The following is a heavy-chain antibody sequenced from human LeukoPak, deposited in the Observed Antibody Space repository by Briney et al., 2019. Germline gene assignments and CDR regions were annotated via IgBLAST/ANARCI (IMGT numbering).Heavy chain of an antibody. CDR2: ISAYNGNT. CDR3: ARCAGAQVLRFLEWLPHYYYYMDV. J-gene: IGHJ6*03. Sequence: ASVKVSCKASGYTFTSYGISWVRQAPGQGLEWMGWISAYNGNTNYAQKLQGRVTMTTDTSTSTAYMELRSLRSDDTAVYYCARCAGAQVLRFLEWLPHYYYYMDVWGKGTTVTVSS. V-gene: IGHV1-18*01. CDR1: GYTFTSYG. D-gene: IGHD3-3*01.